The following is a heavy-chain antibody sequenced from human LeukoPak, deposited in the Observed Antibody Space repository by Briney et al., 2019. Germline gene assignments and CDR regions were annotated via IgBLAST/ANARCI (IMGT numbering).Heavy chain of an antibody. CDR1: GGSISSSSYY. J-gene: IGHJ4*02. CDR2: IHYSGST. Sequence: SETLSLTCTVSGGSISSSSYYWGWIRQPPGKGLEWIGSIHYSGSTNYNPSLKSRVTISVDTSKNQFSLKLSSVTAADTAVYFCARGFRGDNFDYWGQGTLVTVSS. D-gene: IGHD7-27*01. V-gene: IGHV4-39*07. CDR3: ARGFRGDNFDY.